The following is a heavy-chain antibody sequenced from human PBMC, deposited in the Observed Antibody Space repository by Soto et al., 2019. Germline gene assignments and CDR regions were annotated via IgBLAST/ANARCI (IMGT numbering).Heavy chain of an antibody. CDR2: IYPGDSDT. V-gene: IGHV5-51*01. D-gene: IGHD6-19*01. J-gene: IGHJ3*02. CDR3: AIRRDRSGWYGHAFDI. CDR1: GYSFTSYW. Sequence: PGESLKISCKGSGYSFTSYWIGWVLQMPGKGLEWMGIIYPGDSDTRYSPSFQGQVTISADKSISTAYLQWSSLKASDTAMYYCAIRRDRSGWYGHAFDIWGQGTMVTVSS.